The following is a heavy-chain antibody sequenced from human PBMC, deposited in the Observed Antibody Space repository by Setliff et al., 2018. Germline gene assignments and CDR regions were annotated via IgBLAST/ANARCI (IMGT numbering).Heavy chain of an antibody. Sequence: ASVKVSCKVSGYTLTELSMHWVRQAPGKGLEWMGWISAYNGNTNYAQKLQGRVTMTTDTSTNTAYMEVRSLGSDDTAMYYCARAVGYCSGGSCYKGDDYWGQGTLVTVSS. CDR1: GYTLTELS. CDR2: ISAYNGNT. V-gene: IGHV1-18*01. J-gene: IGHJ4*02. D-gene: IGHD2-15*01. CDR3: ARAVGYCSGGSCYKGDDY.